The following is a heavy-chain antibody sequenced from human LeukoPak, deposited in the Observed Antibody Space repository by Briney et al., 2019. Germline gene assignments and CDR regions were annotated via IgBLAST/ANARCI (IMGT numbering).Heavy chain of an antibody. V-gene: IGHV4-39*07. CDR2: IYYSGST. Sequence: SETLSLTCTVSGGSISRSSYYWGWIRQPPGKGLEWIGSIYYSGSTNYNPSLKSRVTISVDTSKNQFSLKLSSVIAADTAVYYCASGSYPYFDYWGQGTLVTVSS. CDR3: ASGSYPYFDY. CDR1: GGSISRSSYY. D-gene: IGHD1-26*01. J-gene: IGHJ4*02.